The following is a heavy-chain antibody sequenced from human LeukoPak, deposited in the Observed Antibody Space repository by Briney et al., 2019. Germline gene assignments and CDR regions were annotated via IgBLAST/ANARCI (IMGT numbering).Heavy chain of an antibody. V-gene: IGHV4-39*02. D-gene: IGHD3-16*01. CDR3: ARDLGVGTDY. CDR1: GGSISGSSYY. Sequence: PSETLSLTCTVSGGSISGSSYYWGWIRQPPGKGLEWIGSIYYSGSTYYNPSLKSRVTISVDTSKNQFSLKLSSVTAADTAVYYCARDLGVGTDYWGQGTLVTVSS. J-gene: IGHJ4*02. CDR2: IYYSGST.